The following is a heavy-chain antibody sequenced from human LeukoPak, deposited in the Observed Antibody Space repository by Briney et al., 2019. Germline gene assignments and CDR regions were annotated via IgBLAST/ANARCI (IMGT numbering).Heavy chain of an antibody. Sequence: GRSLRLSCAASGFTFSSYGMHWVRQAPGKGLEWVAVISHDGSNKYYADSVKGRFTISRDNSKNTLYLRMNSLRAEDTAVYYCAKDYYGSSTPLWGQGTLVTVSS. V-gene: IGHV3-30*18. CDR1: GFTFSSYG. D-gene: IGHD6-6*01. CDR2: ISHDGSNK. CDR3: AKDYYGSSTPL. J-gene: IGHJ4*02.